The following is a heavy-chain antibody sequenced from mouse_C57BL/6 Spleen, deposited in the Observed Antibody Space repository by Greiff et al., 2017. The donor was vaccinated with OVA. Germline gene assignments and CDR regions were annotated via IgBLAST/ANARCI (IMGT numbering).Heavy chain of an antibody. CDR2: IYPGDGDT. V-gene: IGHV1-82*01. Sequence: QVQLKESGPELVKPGASVKISCKASGYAFSSSWMNWVKQRPGKGLEWIGRIYPGDGDTNYNGKFKGKATLTADKSSSTAYMQLSSLTSEDSEVYFCARRRLDSSGFAYWGQGTLVTVSA. J-gene: IGHJ3*01. D-gene: IGHD3-2*02. CDR3: ARRRLDSSGFAY. CDR1: GYAFSSSW.